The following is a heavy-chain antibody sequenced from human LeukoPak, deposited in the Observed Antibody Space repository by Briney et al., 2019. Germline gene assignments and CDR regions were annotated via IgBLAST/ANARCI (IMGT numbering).Heavy chain of an antibody. Sequence: ASVKVSCKASGYTFTGYYMHWVRQAPGQGREWMGRINPNSGGTNYAQKFQGRVTMTRDTSISTAYMELSRLRSDDTAVYYCARFLDSSGYDYWGQGTLVTVSS. CDR3: ARFLDSSGYDY. V-gene: IGHV1-2*06. J-gene: IGHJ4*02. CDR2: INPNSGGT. D-gene: IGHD3-22*01. CDR1: GYTFTGYY.